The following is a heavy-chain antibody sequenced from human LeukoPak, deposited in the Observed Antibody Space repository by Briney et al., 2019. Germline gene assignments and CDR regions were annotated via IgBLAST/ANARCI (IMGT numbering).Heavy chain of an antibody. J-gene: IGHJ5*02. CDR1: GYTFTASY. Sequence: ASVKVPCKTSGYTFTASYMHWVRQAPGQGLEWMGWINPNNGETNYAPKFQGRVTMTRDTSISTAYMEVTRLTSDDTAIYYCARVLGSRVDPWGQGTLVTVSS. V-gene: IGHV1-2*02. CDR3: ARVLGSRVDP. CDR2: INPNNGET.